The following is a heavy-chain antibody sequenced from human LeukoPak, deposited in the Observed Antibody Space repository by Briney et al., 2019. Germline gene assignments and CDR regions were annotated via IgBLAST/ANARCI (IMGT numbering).Heavy chain of an antibody. J-gene: IGHJ5*02. Sequence: GGPLRLSCAASGFTFSSYVMHWVRQAPGKGLEWVAIISYDGSNEYYADSVKGRFTISRDNSKNTLYLQMNSLRAADTAVYYCARDGPMVRGVIPWWFDPWGQGTLVTVSS. V-gene: IGHV3-30*04. CDR2: ISYDGSNE. CDR3: ARDGPMVRGVIPWWFDP. CDR1: GFTFSSYV. D-gene: IGHD3-10*01.